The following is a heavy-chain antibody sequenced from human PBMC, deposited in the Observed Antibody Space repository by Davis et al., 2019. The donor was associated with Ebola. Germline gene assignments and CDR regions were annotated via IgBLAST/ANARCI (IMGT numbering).Heavy chain of an antibody. CDR2: IYWDDDK. D-gene: IGHD3-3*01. V-gene: IGHV2-5*02. J-gene: IGHJ5*02. CDR3: ALRSPNPLWSGYPNWFDP. CDR1: GFSLSTSGVG. Sequence: SGPTLVKPTQTLTLTCTFSGFSLSTSGVGVGWIRQPPGKAPEWLALIYWDDDKRYSPSLKSRFTITKDTSKNQVVLTMTNMDPVDTATYYCALRSPNPLWSGYPNWFDPWGQGTLVTVSS.